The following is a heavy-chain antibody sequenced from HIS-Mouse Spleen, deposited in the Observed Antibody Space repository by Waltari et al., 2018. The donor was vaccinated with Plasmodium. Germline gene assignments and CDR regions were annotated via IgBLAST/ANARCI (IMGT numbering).Heavy chain of an antibody. CDR2: INHSGST. V-gene: IGHV4-34*01. CDR1: GGSFSGYY. Sequence: QVQLQQWGAGLLKPSETLSLPCAVYGGSFSGYYWSWIRPPPGKGLEWIGEINHSGSTNYNPSLKSRVTISVDTSKNQFSLKLSSVTAADTAVYYCARAPIRDAFDIWGQGTMVTVSS. J-gene: IGHJ3*02. D-gene: IGHD3-9*01. CDR3: ARAPIRDAFDI.